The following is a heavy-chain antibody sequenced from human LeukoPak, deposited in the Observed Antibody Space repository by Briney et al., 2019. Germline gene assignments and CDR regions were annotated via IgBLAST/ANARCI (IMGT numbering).Heavy chain of an antibody. CDR2: ISSSSSYI. D-gene: IGHD2-2*01. V-gene: IGHV3-21*01. J-gene: IGHJ4*02. CDR1: GFTFSSYS. Sequence: GGSLRLSCAASGFTFSSYSMNWVRQAPGKGLEWVSSISSSSSYIYYADSVKGRFTISRDNSKNTLYLQMNSLRAEDTAVYYCARDPYRYCSSTSCSRYFDYWGQGTLVTVSS. CDR3: ARDPYRYCSSTSCSRYFDY.